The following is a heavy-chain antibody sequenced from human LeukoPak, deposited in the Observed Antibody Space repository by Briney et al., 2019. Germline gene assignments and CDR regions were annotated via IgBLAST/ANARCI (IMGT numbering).Heavy chain of an antibody. D-gene: IGHD3-3*01. CDR2: ISGNGGGT. Sequence: GGSLRLSCAASGFTFSSYAMSWVRQAPGKGLEWVSGISGNGGGTYYADSVKGRFTTSRDNSKNTLYLQMNSLRAEDTAVYYCANPGHLEWLPKEYYFDYWGQGTLVTVSS. CDR1: GFTFSSYA. CDR3: ANPGHLEWLPKEYYFDY. V-gene: IGHV3-23*01. J-gene: IGHJ4*02.